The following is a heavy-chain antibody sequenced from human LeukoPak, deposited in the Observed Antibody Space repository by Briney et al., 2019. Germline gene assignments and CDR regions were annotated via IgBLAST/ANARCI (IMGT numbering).Heavy chain of an antibody. CDR1: GFTFSSYA. CDR2: IKQDGSEK. V-gene: IGHV3-7*01. CDR3: ARESDYDSSGYYRPYYYYYGMDV. Sequence: GGSLRLSCAASGFTFSSYAMSWVRQAPGKGLEWVANIKQDGSEKYYVDSVKGRFTISRDNAKNSLYLQMNSLRAEDTAVYYCARESDYDSSGYYRPYYYYYGMDVWGQGTTVTVSS. D-gene: IGHD3-22*01. J-gene: IGHJ6*02.